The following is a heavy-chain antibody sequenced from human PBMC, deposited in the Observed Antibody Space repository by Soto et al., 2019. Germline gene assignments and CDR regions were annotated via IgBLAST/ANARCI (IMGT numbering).Heavy chain of an antibody. V-gene: IGHV3-7*03. D-gene: IGHD6-13*01. Sequence: GGSLRLSCAASGFTFSSYWMSWVRQAPGKGLEWVANIKQDGSEKYYVDSVKGRFSISRDNAKNSLYLQMNSLRAEDTAVYYSARDRRAAADFGYWGQGTLVTVSS. J-gene: IGHJ4*02. CDR2: IKQDGSEK. CDR3: ARDRRAAADFGY. CDR1: GFTFSSYW.